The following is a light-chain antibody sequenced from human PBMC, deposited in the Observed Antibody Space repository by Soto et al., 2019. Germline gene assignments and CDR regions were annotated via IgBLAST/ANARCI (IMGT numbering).Light chain of an antibody. Sequence: VVTQSPATLSVSPGETATLSCRASQSIRSYLAWYQQKPGQAPRLLIYGASMRATGVPTRFSGSGSGTEFTLTISSLQSEDFAVYYCQHYNNWHPDYTFGQGTKVDIK. V-gene: IGKV3-15*01. CDR3: QHYNNWHPDYT. J-gene: IGKJ2*01. CDR2: GAS. CDR1: QSIRSY.